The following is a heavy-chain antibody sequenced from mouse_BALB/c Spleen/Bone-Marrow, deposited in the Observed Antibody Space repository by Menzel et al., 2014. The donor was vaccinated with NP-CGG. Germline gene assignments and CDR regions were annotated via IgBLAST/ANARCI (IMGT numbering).Heavy chain of an antibody. V-gene: IGHV14-3*02. Sequence: EVQLQEYGAELVKPGASVKLSCTASGFNIKDTYMHWVKQRPEQGLEWIGRIDPANGNTKYDPKFQGKATITADTSSNTAYLQLSSLTSEDTAVYYCATSTAGFAYWGQGTLVTVSA. CDR1: GFNIKDTY. CDR3: ATSTAGFAY. J-gene: IGHJ3*01. D-gene: IGHD1-2*01. CDR2: IDPANGNT.